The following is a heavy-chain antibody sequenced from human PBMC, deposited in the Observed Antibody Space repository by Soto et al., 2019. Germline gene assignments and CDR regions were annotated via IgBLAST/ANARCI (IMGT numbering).Heavy chain of an antibody. J-gene: IGHJ4*02. D-gene: IGHD3-22*01. CDR3: AKDQLSYYYDSSGYPYYFDY. CDR1: GFTFSSYA. V-gene: IGHV3-23*01. Sequence: GGSLRLSCAASGFTFSSYAMSWVRQAPGKGLEWVSAISGSGGSTYYADSVKGRFTISRDNSKNTLYLQMNSLRAEDTAVYYCAKDQLSYYYDSSGYPYYFDYWGQGTLVTVSS. CDR2: ISGSGGST.